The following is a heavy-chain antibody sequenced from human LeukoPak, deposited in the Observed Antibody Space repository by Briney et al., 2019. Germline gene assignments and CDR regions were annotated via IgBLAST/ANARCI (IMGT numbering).Heavy chain of an antibody. V-gene: IGHV4-34*01. CDR2: INHSGST. CDR1: GGSFSGYY. CDR3: ARRLRWSNFDY. Sequence: PSETLSLTCAVYGGSFSGYYWSWIRQPPGKGLEWIGEINHSGSTNYNPSLKSRVTISVDTSKNQFSLKLSSVTAADTAVYYCARRLRWSNFDYWGQGTLVTVSS. J-gene: IGHJ4*02. D-gene: IGHD4-23*01.